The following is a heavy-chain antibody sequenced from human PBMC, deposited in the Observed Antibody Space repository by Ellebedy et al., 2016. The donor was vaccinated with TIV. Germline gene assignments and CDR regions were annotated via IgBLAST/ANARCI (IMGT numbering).Heavy chain of an antibody. J-gene: IGHJ6*03. CDR1: GGSINSGAYY. CDR3: ARVHCSITTCDYYYMDV. CDR2: IYTSGSA. Sequence: SETLSLXXTVSGGSINSGAYYWSWIRQPAGKGLEWIGRIYTSGSAIYNPSLKSRVTMSVDMSKNHFSLELSSVTAADTAVYYCARVHCSITTCDYYYMDVWGKGTTVTVSS. D-gene: IGHD1-1*01. V-gene: IGHV4-61*02.